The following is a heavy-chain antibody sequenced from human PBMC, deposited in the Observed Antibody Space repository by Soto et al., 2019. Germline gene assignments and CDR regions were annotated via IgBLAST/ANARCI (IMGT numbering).Heavy chain of an antibody. CDR2: INHSGST. J-gene: IGHJ4*02. Sequence: PSETLSLTCAVYGGSFSGYYWSWIRQPPGKGLEWIGEINHSGSTNYNPSLKSRVTISVDTSKNQFSLKLSSVTAADTAVYYCARGRRAAGASSRIAAAGNFDYWGQGTLVTVSS. D-gene: IGHD6-13*01. V-gene: IGHV4-34*01. CDR1: GGSFSGYY. CDR3: ARGRRAAGASSRIAAAGNFDY.